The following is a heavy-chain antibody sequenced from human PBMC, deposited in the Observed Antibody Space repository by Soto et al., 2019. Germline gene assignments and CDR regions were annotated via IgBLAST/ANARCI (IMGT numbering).Heavy chain of an antibody. CDR3: VRDRYSSSGWFDP. CDR2: TYYRSRFFS. D-gene: IGHD3-10*01. Sequence: KPSETLSLTCAISGDSVSSYCAAWNWIRQSPSGGLEWLGRTYYRSRFFSDYAESVKSRIIINPDTSKNQFSLQLKSVTPEDTAVYYCVRDRYSSSGWFDPWGQGTPVTVSS. J-gene: IGHJ5*02. CDR1: GDSVSSYCAA. V-gene: IGHV6-1*01.